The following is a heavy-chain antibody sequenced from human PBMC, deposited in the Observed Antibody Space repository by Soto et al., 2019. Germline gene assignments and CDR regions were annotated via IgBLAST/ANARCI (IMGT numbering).Heavy chain of an antibody. CDR1: CFPFHNDN. D-gene: IGHD3-10*01. J-gene: IGHJ6*01. CDR2: ISSRSDI. CDR3: ITEGN. Sequence: PILSCVFACFPFHNDNFYWVCKAPGTGLEWVSSISSRSDIYFADSVKGRFTISRDNAKNSVSLQMNSLRAEATAVYYCITEGNWG. V-gene: IGHV3-21*01.